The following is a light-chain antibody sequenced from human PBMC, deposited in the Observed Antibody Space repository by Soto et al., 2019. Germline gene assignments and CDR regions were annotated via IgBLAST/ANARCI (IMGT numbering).Light chain of an antibody. CDR1: SSNIGTNY. J-gene: IGLJ1*01. Sequence: HSVLPQPPSASVTPGQRVTISCSGSSSNIGTNYVYWYQQLPGTAPKLLIYSNNQRPSGVPDRFSGSKSGTSASLAISGLRSEDEADYYCAAWDDSLSGYVFGTGTKLTVL. CDR2: SNN. V-gene: IGLV1-47*02. CDR3: AAWDDSLSGYV.